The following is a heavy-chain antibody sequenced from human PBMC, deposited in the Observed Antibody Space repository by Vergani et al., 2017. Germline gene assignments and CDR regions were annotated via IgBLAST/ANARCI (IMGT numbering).Heavy chain of an antibody. J-gene: IGHJ4*02. V-gene: IGHV1-18*01. CDR3: ARDLRDYYDSSGYYYAPSDY. Sequence: QVQLVQSGAEVKKPGASVKVSCKASGYTFTSYGISWVRQAPGQGLEWMGWISAYNGNTNYAQKLQGRVTMTTDTSTSTAYMELRSLRSDDTAVYYFARDLRDYYDSSGYYYAPSDYWGQGTLVTVSS. D-gene: IGHD3-22*01. CDR1: GYTFTSYG. CDR2: ISAYNGNT.